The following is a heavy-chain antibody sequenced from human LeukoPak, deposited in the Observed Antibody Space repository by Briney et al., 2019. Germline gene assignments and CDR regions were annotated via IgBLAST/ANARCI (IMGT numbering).Heavy chain of an antibody. Sequence: GGSLRLSCVDSGFTFSNYWMTWVRQAPGKGLEWVANIKQDGSERYYVDSVKGRFTISRDNAKNSLYLHMNSLRAEDTAVYYCSGTALRYYYYYMDVWGKGTTVTVSS. D-gene: IGHD3-10*01. V-gene: IGHV3-7*01. CDR1: GFTFSNYW. J-gene: IGHJ6*03. CDR2: IKQDGSER. CDR3: SGTALRYYYYYMDV.